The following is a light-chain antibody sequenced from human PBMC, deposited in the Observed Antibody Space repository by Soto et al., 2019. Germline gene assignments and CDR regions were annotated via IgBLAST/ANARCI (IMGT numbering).Light chain of an antibody. V-gene: IGLV2-8*01. Sequence: QSALAQPPSASGSPGQSVTISCTLTKHDIGVYDFVSWYQPHPGKAPRLIIYEVDQRPSGVPDRFSGSKSGNTASLTVSGLQAADEADYFCKTYAGSNTYVFGSGTKVTVL. J-gene: IGLJ1*01. CDR1: KHDIGVYDF. CDR2: EVD. CDR3: KTYAGSNTYV.